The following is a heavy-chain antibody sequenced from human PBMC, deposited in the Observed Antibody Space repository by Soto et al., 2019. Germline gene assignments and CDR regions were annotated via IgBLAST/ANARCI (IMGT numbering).Heavy chain of an antibody. D-gene: IGHD3-3*01. V-gene: IGHV4-59*01. Sequence: LETLPLTCTVSGGSSSTYYWSWIRQPTGKGLEWIGYIYYNGRTNYNPSLESRVTISLDTSKSQFSLKLSSVSAADTAVYYCARDGSGYDFWSGPYFFDYWGPGTLVTVSS. CDR2: IYYNGRT. CDR1: GGSSSTYY. J-gene: IGHJ4*02. CDR3: ARDGSGYDFWSGPYFFDY.